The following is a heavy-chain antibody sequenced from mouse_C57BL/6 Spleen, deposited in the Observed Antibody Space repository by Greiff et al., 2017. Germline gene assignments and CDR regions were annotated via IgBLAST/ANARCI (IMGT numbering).Heavy chain of an antibody. CDR2: INYDGSST. Sequence: EVQLVESEGGLVQPGSSMKLSCTASGFTFSDYYMAWVRQVPEKGLEWVANINYDGSSTYYLDSLKSRFIISRDNAKNILYLQMSSLKSEDPATYDCARRDYGSSPRFAYWGQGTLVTVSA. CDR3: ARRDYGSSPRFAY. V-gene: IGHV5-16*02. D-gene: IGHD1-1*01. J-gene: IGHJ3*01. CDR1: GFTFSDYY.